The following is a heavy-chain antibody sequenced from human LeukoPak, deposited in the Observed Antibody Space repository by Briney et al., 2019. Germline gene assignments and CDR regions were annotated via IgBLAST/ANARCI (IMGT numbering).Heavy chain of an antibody. V-gene: IGHV3-23*01. CDR1: GFPFSSYE. D-gene: IGHD3-10*02. CDR3: AKDIQCSS. CDR2: ISPTGANT. J-gene: IGHJ5*02. Sequence: PGGSLRLSCAASGFPFSSYEVNWVRQATGKGLESVSLISPTGANTFYADSVKGRFTLSRDNSKNRLYLEMNSLRAEDTAVYFCAKDIQCSSWGPGELVTVSS.